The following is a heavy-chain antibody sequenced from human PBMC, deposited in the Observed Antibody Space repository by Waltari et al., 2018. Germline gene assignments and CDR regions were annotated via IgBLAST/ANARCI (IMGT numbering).Heavy chain of an antibody. J-gene: IGHJ3*02. CDR2: MNPNSGGT. Sequence: QVQLVQSGAEVKKPGASVKVTCQASGYTFTGYYMHWVRQAPGHGHGWMERMNPNSGGTNYAQKFQGRVTMTRDTSISTAYMELSRLRSDDTAVYYCARDGAAVGAFDIWGQGTMVTDSS. V-gene: IGHV1-2*06. D-gene: IGHD6-19*01. CDR3: ARDGAAVGAFDI. CDR1: GYTFTGYY.